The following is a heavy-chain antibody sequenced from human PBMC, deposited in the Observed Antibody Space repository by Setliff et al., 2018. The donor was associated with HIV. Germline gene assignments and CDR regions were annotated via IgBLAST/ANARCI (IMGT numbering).Heavy chain of an antibody. D-gene: IGHD3-3*01. Sequence: ASVKVSCKASGYTFTTYHIHWVRQAPGQGLEWMGWINPKSGGTHYGQKFQGRVTMTRDMSISTAYMELSGLRSDDTAVYYCARGGPLRFLEWLLSFFDYWGQGTLVTVSS. CDR3: ARGGPLRFLEWLLSFFDY. V-gene: IGHV1-2*02. CDR1: GYTFTTYH. CDR2: INPKSGGT. J-gene: IGHJ4*02.